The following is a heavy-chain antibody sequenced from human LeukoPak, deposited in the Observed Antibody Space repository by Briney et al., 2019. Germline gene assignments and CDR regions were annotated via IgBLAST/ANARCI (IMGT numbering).Heavy chain of an antibody. J-gene: IGHJ1*01. D-gene: IGHD3-10*01. Sequence: GGSLRLSCAASGYSFSSYGMQWVRQAPGKGLEWVAVIWYDGSKKYYADSVKGRFTISRDDSKSTLYLEMNSLRAEDTAVYYCAKDQGYYGSGSYKEYFQHWGQGTLVTVSS. CDR2: IWYDGSKK. CDR1: GYSFSSYG. V-gene: IGHV3-33*06. CDR3: AKDQGYYGSGSYKEYFQH.